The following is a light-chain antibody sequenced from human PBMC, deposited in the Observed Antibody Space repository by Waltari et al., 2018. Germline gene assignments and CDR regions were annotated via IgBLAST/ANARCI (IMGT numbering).Light chain of an antibody. V-gene: IGKV4-1*01. Sequence: DIVMTQSPDSLSVSLGERATINCKSSQIVLHSSNNKNFLSWYQKRPGQPPKLVIYWASTRESGVPDRFSGSGSGTDFTLTISSLQAEDVAVYYCQQYYTIPWTFGQGTKVEIK. CDR1: QIVLHSSNNKNF. CDR3: QQYYTIPWT. CDR2: WAS. J-gene: IGKJ1*01.